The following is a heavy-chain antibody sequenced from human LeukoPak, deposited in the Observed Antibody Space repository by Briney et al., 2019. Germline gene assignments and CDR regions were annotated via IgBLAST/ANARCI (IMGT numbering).Heavy chain of an antibody. CDR2: TYYRSKWYN. Sequence: SQTLSLTCAISGDSVSSNSAAWNWIRQSPSRGLEWLGRTYYRSKWYNDYAVSVKSRITINPDTSKNQFSLQLNSVTPEDTAVYYCARNERYYDFWSGYYTPNYFDYWGQGTLVTVSS. CDR3: ARNERYYDFWSGYYTPNYFDY. J-gene: IGHJ4*02. CDR1: GDSVSSNSAA. D-gene: IGHD3-3*01. V-gene: IGHV6-1*01.